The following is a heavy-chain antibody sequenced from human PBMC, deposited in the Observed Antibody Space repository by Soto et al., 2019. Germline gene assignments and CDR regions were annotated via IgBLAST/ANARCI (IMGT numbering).Heavy chain of an antibody. D-gene: IGHD3-3*01. J-gene: IGHJ5*02. Sequence: QLQLQESGPGLVKPSQTLSLTCSVSGDSISSRVYYWGWIRQPPGKGLEWIGNFYYFGSTYSHPSPKSRVTIAVDTSNNQLSLRRRSVPAADTAVYYCATSTMTSNWCDPWGQGTLVTVSS. CDR1: GDSISSRVYY. CDR2: FYYFGST. V-gene: IGHV4-39*01. CDR3: ATSTMTSNWCDP.